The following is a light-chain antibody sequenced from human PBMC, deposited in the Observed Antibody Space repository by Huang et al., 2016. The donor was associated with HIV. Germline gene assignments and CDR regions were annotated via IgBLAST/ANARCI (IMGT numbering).Light chain of an antibody. CDR1: QSVDSGY. J-gene: IGKJ1*01. CDR2: GTS. V-gene: IGKV3-20*01. CDR3: HQYGSSKAT. Sequence: VLTQSPGSVSVSLGERVTVSCRASQSVDSGYLAWYQQKAGQSPRLLVYGTSSRASGIPSRFSGSGSGTEFTLTISRLEPEDFGVYYCHQYGSSKATFGQGTKVDI.